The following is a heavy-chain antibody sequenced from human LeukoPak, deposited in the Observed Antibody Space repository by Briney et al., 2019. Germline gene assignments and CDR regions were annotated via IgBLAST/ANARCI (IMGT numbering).Heavy chain of an antibody. Sequence: EAGGSLRLSRSASVFSHKIYAMHWVRQAPGKGLEYVSAISSNGGSRYYADSVKGRFTISRDNSNNTLYLQMSSLRVEETAVYYCAVQGCVFRAHTQYYFDYWGQGTLVTVSS. CDR1: VFSHKIYA. CDR3: AVQGCVFRAHTQYYFDY. D-gene: IGHD2-8*01. CDR2: ISSNGGSR. J-gene: IGHJ4*02. V-gene: IGHV3-64D*06.